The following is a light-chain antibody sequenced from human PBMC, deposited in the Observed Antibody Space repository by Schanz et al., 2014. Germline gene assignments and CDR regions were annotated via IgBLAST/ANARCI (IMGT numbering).Light chain of an antibody. CDR3: QQYGSSPT. CDR1: QSVGGD. Sequence: EVVMTQSPATLSGSPGQRATLTCRASQSVGGDLAWYQKKPGQAPRLLIYGASSRATGIPDRFSGSGSGTDFTLTISRLEPEDFAVYYCQQYGSSPTFGQGTKVEIK. J-gene: IGKJ1*01. V-gene: IGKV3-20*01. CDR2: GAS.